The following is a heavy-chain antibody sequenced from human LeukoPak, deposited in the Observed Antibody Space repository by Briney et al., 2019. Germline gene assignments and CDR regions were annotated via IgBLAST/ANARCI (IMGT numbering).Heavy chain of an antibody. J-gene: IGHJ3*02. Sequence: SVKVSCKASGGTFNSYAISWVRQAPGQGLEWMGGIIPIFGTANYAQKLQGRVTMTTDTSTSTAYMELRSLRSDDTAVYYCARDLEWEQHNAFDIWGQGTMVTVSS. CDR2: IIPIFGTA. D-gene: IGHD1-26*01. V-gene: IGHV1-69*05. CDR3: ARDLEWEQHNAFDI. CDR1: GGTFNSYA.